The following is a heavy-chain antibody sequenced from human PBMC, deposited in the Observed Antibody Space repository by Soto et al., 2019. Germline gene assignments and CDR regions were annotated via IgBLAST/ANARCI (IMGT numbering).Heavy chain of an antibody. D-gene: IGHD6-13*01. J-gene: IGHJ6*02. V-gene: IGHV4-30-2*01. CDR3: STGYSSSWRGSYYYYGMDV. CDR1: GGSISSGGYS. CDR2: IYHSGST. Sequence: PSETLSLTCAVSGGSISSGGYSWSWIRQPPGKGLEWIGYIYHSGSTYYNPYLKSRVTISVDRSKNQFSLKLSSVTAADTAVYYCSTGYSSSWRGSYYYYGMDVWGQGTTVTVSS.